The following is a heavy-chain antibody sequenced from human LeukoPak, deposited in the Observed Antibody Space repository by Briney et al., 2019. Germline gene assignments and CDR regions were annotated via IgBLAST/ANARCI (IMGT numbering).Heavy chain of an antibody. J-gene: IGHJ4*02. CDR1: GGSISSSTYY. CDR2: IFYSGST. Sequence: SETLSLTCTVSGGSISSSTYYWAWIRQPPGKGLEWIGNIFYSGSTYYNPSLKSRVTISVDTSKNQFSLKLSSVTAADTAVYYCARVSSSWPHYYFDYWGQGTLVTVSS. V-gene: IGHV4-39*07. CDR3: ARVSSSWPHYYFDY. D-gene: IGHD6-13*01.